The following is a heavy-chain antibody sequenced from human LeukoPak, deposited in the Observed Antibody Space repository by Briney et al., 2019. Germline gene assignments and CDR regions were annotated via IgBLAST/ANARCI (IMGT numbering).Heavy chain of an antibody. CDR2: IKQDGSEK. J-gene: IGHJ4*02. CDR3: ARETSGWCFNH. CDR1: GFTFSNAW. Sequence: GGSLRLSCAASGFTFSNAWMSWVRQAPGKGLEWVANIKQDGSEKYYVDSVKGRFAISRDNAENSVYLQMNSLRVEDTAVYYCARETSGWCFNHWGQGTLVTVSS. D-gene: IGHD6-19*01. V-gene: IGHV3-7*01.